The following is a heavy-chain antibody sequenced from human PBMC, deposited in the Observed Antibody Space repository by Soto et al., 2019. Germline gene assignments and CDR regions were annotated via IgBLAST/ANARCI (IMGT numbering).Heavy chain of an antibody. J-gene: IGHJ3*01. Sequence: RRVRQGPGKGLVWVTRIHGDGSSTTYADSVKGRFTISRDNAKNTLYLQMASLSVEDTAVDDGTREDVCAFDLWGQGTTVTVSS. V-gene: IGHV3-74*03. CDR3: TREDVCAFDL. CDR2: IHGDGSST.